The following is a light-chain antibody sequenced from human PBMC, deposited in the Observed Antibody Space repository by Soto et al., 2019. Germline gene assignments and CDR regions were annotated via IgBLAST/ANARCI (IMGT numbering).Light chain of an antibody. V-gene: IGKV3-11*01. CDR2: DAS. CDR1: QSVSSY. CDR3: QQRRYWPVT. Sequence: EIVLTQSPAILSMSPGERATLSCRASQSVSSYLAWYQQKPGQAPRLLIYDASNRATGVPARFSGSGSGTDFTLTISSLEPEDFAVYYCQQRRYWPVTFGQGTKVE. J-gene: IGKJ1*01.